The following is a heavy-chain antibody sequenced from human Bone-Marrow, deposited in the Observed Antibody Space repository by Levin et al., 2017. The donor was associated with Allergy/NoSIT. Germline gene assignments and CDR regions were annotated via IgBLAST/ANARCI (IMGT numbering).Heavy chain of an antibody. J-gene: IGHJ4*02. CDR2: FRDSGGST. CDR3: AKAAVSGWFGTLDY. Sequence: CAASGFTFSSYAMSWVRQAPGKGLEWVSTFRDSGGSTYYADSVKGRFTISRDNSNDMLYLQMNSLRAEDTAVYYCAKAAVSGWFGTLDYWGRGTLVAVSS. CDR1: GFTFSSYA. V-gene: IGHV3-23*01. D-gene: IGHD6-19*01.